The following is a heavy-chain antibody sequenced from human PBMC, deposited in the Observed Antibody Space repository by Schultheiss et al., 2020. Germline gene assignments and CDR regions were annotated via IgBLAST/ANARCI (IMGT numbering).Heavy chain of an antibody. CDR1: GGSISSSNW. V-gene: IGHV4-31*11. D-gene: IGHD6-13*01. J-gene: IGHJ4*02. Sequence: SETLSLTCAVSGGSISSSNWWSWIRQPPGKGLEWIGYIYYSGSTYYNPSLKSRVTISVDTSKNQFSLKLSSVTAADTAVYYCASWIAAAGNDYWGQGTLVNVSA. CDR2: IYYSGST. CDR3: ASWIAAAGNDY.